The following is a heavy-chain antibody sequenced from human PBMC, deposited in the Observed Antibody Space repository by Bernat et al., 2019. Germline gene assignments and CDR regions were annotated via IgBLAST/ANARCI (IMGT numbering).Heavy chain of an antibody. CDR1: GGTFSSYA. CDR3: ARVGDSSGYYGRKHAFDI. Sequence: QVQLVQSGAEVKKPGSSVKVSCKASGGTFSSYAISWVRQAPGQGLEWMGGIIPIFGTANYAQKFQGRVTITADESTSTAYMELSSLRSEDTAVYYCARVGDSSGYYGRKHAFDIWGQGTMVTVSS. J-gene: IGHJ3*02. D-gene: IGHD3-22*01. CDR2: IIPIFGTA. V-gene: IGHV1-69*01.